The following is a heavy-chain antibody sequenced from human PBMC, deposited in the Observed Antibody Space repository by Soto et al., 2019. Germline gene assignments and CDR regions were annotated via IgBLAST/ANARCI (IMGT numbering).Heavy chain of an antibody. V-gene: IGHV3-30*18. CDR2: ISYDGSDK. J-gene: IGHJ4*02. D-gene: IGHD6-19*01. Sequence: QVQLVESGGGVVKHGRALRLSCAASGFTFNDSGMHWVRQAPEKGREWVTFISYDGSDKYYIDSVKGRFTISRDNSKNTVDLQMNNLRPEDKAVYYCAKRQAVAGAEYWGQGTLVNVSS. CDR3: AKRQAVAGAEY. CDR1: GFTFNDSG.